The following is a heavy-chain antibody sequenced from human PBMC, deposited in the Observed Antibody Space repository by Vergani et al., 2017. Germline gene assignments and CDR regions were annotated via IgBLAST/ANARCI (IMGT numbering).Heavy chain of an antibody. J-gene: IGHJ4*02. Sequence: EVQLVESGGGLIQPGGSLRLSCAASGFTVSSNYMSWVRQAPGKGLEWVSVIYSGGSTYYADSVKGRVTISRDNSKNTLYLQMNSLRAEDTAVYYCARKGVAVAGKGYPDYWGEGTLVTVSS. CDR2: IYSGGST. D-gene: IGHD6-19*01. V-gene: IGHV3-53*01. CDR3: ARKGVAVAGKGYPDY. CDR1: GFTVSSNY.